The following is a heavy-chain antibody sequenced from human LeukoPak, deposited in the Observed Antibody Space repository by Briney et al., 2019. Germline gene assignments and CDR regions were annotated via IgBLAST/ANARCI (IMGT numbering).Heavy chain of an antibody. CDR2: ISYDGSNK. CDR3: ARDPGGHYDFWSGYYPSGYYYGMDV. V-gene: IGHV3-30*04. CDR1: GFTFSSYA. D-gene: IGHD3-3*01. Sequence: GGSLRLSCAASGFTFSSYAMHWVRQAPGKGLEWVAVISYDGSNKYYADSVKGRFTISRDNSKNTLYLQMNSLRAEDTAVYYCARDPGGHYDFWSGYYPSGYYYGMDVWGKGPRSPSPQ. J-gene: IGHJ6*01.